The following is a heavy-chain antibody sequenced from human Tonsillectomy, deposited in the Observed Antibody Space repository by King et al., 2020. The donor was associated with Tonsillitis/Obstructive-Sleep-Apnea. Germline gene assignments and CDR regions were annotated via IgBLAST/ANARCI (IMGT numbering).Heavy chain of an antibody. CDR3: ARGTYFDY. J-gene: IGHJ4*02. V-gene: IGHV1-18*01. D-gene: IGHD2-8*01. CDR1: GYTFTTYG. Sequence: VQLVESGAEVKKPGASVKVSCTASGYTFTTYGISWVRQAPGQGLEWMGCISTYNGNTNYAQKLQGRVTITTDTSTSTAYMGLRSLGSDDTAVYYCARGTYFDYWGQGTLVTVSS. CDR2: ISTYNGNT.